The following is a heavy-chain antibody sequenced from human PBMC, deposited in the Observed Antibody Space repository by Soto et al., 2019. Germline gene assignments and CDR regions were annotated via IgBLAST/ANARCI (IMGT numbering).Heavy chain of an antibody. J-gene: IGHJ6*02. CDR3: AAEENSHGGMDV. CDR1: GGTLNNYA. V-gene: IGHV1-69*18. CDR2: LISMFGTP. Sequence: QVQLVQSGAEVRKPGSSVKGSCKASGGTLNNYAITWVRLAPGQGLEWMGRLISMFGTPDYAQKFQGRVTIAADEPTNTAYMEMTSLRSEDTAIYYCAAEENSHGGMDVWGQGTAVTVSS.